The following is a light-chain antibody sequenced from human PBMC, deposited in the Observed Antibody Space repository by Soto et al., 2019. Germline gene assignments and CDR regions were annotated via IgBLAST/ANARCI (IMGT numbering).Light chain of an antibody. V-gene: IGKV1-33*01. CDR1: QDINTY. CDR3: QQYDYFPRT. Sequence: DIPMTQSPSSLSASVGDRVTITCQASQDINTYLNWWQQKLGKAPKLLIYIASNLETGVPSRFSGSGSGTDFTFTISSLQPEDIATYYCQQYDYFPRTFGQGTKVEIK. J-gene: IGKJ1*01. CDR2: IAS.